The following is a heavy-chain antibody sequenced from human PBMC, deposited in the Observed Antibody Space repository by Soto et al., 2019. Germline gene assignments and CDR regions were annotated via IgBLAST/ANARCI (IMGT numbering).Heavy chain of an antibody. V-gene: IGHV4-34*01. CDR3: ASPQYNWNNPFVY. CDR1: GGSLSGHY. Sequence: SETLSLTCAVYGGSLSGHYWSWLRQPPGKGLEWIGEINHLGSTDYNPSLRSRVTISVDRSKDQFSLRLTSVTAADTAVYYCASPQYNWNNPFVYWGQGTQVTVSS. CDR2: INHLGST. D-gene: IGHD1-20*01. J-gene: IGHJ4*02.